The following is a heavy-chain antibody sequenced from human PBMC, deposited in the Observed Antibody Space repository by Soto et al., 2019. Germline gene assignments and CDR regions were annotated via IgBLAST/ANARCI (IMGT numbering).Heavy chain of an antibody. CDR1: GYSFTSYW. CDR3: AREDGAFDS. D-gene: IGHD3-10*01. V-gene: IGHV1-46*01. CDR2: IKASDDDT. J-gene: IGHJ4*02. Sequence: ASVKVSCKASGYSFTSYWMHWVRRAPGQGLEWMGLIKASDDDTIYAQNFQGRVTMTRDTSTSTVYMELTSLSSEDTVVYYCAREDGAFDSWGQGTLVTVSS.